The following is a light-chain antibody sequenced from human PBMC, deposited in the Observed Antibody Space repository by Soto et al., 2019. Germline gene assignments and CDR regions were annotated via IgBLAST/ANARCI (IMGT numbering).Light chain of an antibody. CDR1: QSVSTY. CDR3: QRRRSWLPRIT. Sequence: EIVLTQSPATLSLSPGERATLSCRAIQSVSTYLAWYQQRPGQAPRLLIYDASYRATDIPPRFSGSGSGTDFTLTIRSLEPEDFAVYCWQRRRSWLPRITFGQGTRLEIK. CDR2: DAS. J-gene: IGKJ5*01. V-gene: IGKV3-11*01.